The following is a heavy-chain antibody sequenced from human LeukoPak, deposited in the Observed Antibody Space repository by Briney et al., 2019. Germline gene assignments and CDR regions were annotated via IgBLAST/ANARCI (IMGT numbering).Heavy chain of an antibody. D-gene: IGHD3-10*01. V-gene: IGHV3-7*01. Sequence: GGSLRLSCAASGFTFDGYTMHWVRQAPGKGLEWVANIREDGSEKYYVDSVKGQFTISRDNAKNSLFLQMDSLRAEDTAVYYCARDLAGHYYGSGSSFDYWGQGTLVTVS. CDR1: GFTFDGYT. CDR2: IREDGSEK. CDR3: ARDLAGHYYGSGSSFDY. J-gene: IGHJ4*02.